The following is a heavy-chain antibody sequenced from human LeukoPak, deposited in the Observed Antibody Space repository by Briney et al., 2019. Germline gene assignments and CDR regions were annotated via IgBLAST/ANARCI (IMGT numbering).Heavy chain of an antibody. D-gene: IGHD2-2*01. Sequence: GASVKVSCKASGGTFSSYAISWVRQAPGQGLEWMGGIIPIFSTANYAQKFQGRVTITADESTSTAYMELSSLRSEDTAVYYCARALSQLLFHDAFDIWGQGTMVTVSS. CDR3: ARALSQLLFHDAFDI. J-gene: IGHJ3*02. V-gene: IGHV1-69*13. CDR1: GGTFSSYA. CDR2: IIPIFSTA.